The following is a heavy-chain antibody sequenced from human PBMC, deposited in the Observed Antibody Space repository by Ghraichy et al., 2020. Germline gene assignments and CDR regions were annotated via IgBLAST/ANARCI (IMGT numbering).Heavy chain of an antibody. D-gene: IGHD2-2*01. CDR3: AKDRCSSTSCNSDY. CDR1: GFTFSSYG. CDR2: ISGSGGST. J-gene: IGHJ4*02. V-gene: IGHV3-23*01. Sequence: GGSLRLSCAASGFTFSSYGMNWVRQAPGKGLEWVSLISGSGGSTYYADSVKGRFTISRDNSKNTLYVQMNSLRAEDTALYYFAKDRCSSTSCNSDYWGQGTLVTVSS.